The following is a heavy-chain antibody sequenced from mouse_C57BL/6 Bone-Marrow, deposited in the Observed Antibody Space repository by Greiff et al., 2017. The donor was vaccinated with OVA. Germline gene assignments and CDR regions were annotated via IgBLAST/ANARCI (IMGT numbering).Heavy chain of an antibody. D-gene: IGHD1-1*01. CDR3: AAYYYGSSYGYWYFDV. V-gene: IGHV2-5*01. J-gene: IGHJ1*03. Sequence: VQLQQSGPGLVQPSQSLSITCTVSGFSLTSYGVHWVRQSPGKGLEWLGVIWRGGSTDYNAAFMSRLSITKDNSKSQVFFKMNSLQADDTAIYYCAAYYYGSSYGYWYFDVWGTGTTVTVSS. CDR1: GFSLTSYG. CDR2: IWRGGST.